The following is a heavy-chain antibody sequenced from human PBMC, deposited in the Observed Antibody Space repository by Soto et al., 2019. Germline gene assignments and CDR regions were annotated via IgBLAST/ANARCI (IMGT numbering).Heavy chain of an antibody. J-gene: IGHJ3*02. CDR2: INPNSGGT. Sequence: ASVKVSCKASGYTFTGYYMHWVRQAPGQGLEWMGWINPNSGGTNYAQKFQGWVTMTRDTSISTAYMELSRLRSDDTAVYYCDCATPDLARLAGATLGALDIWGQRTTVTVSS. CDR1: GYTFTGYY. V-gene: IGHV1-2*04. D-gene: IGHD1-26*01. CDR3: DCATPDLARLAGATLGALDI.